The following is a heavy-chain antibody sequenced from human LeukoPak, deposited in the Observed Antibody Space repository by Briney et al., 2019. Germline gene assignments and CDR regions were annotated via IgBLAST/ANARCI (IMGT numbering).Heavy chain of an antibody. V-gene: IGHV4-34*01. CDR2: INHSGST. CDR3: ARARLYYYGSGSYYHQNWFDP. Sequence: PSETLSLTCAVYGGSFSGYYWSWIRQPPGKGLKWIGEINHSGSTNYNPSLKSRVTISVDTSKNQFSLKLSSVTAADTAVYYCARARLYYYGSGSYYHQNWFDPWGPGTLVTVSS. D-gene: IGHD3-10*01. J-gene: IGHJ5*02. CDR1: GGSFSGYY.